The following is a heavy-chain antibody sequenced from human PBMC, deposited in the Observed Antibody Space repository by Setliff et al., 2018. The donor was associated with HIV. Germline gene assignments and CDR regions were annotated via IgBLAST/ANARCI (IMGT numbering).Heavy chain of an antibody. CDR3: ASSGRQLRGPYFDF. CDR1: GLSLSTSGVG. J-gene: IGHJ4*02. V-gene: IGHV2-5*01. CDR2: IYWNNNK. Sequence: GSGPTLVNPTQTLTLTCTFSGLSLSTSGVGVGWIRQSPGKALEWLAFIYWNNNKHYSTSLKSRLTVTKDTSKNRVVFTMTNMDPVDTATYYLASSGRQLRGPYFDFWGQGTPVTVSS. D-gene: IGHD1-1*01.